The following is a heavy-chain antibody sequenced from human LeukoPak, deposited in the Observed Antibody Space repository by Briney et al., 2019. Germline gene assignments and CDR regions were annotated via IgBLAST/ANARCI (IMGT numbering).Heavy chain of an antibody. CDR1: GFTFNRHW. D-gene: IGHD3/OR15-3a*01. CDR2: IRQDGSAI. J-gene: IGHJ4*02. V-gene: IGHV3-7*01. CDR3: ARLLDESTVYDV. Sequence: QTGGSLRLSCAASGFTFNRHWMSWVRQAPGKGLEWVASIRQDGSAIHYVDSVKDRFIISRDNAQSSLSLQMNSLRTEDTAMYYCARLLDESTVYDVWGQGTLVTVSS.